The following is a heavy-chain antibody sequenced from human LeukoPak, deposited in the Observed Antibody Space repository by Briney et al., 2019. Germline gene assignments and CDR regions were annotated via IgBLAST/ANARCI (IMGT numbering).Heavy chain of an antibody. D-gene: IGHD3-10*01. J-gene: IGHJ4*02. CDR2: IYYSGST. CDR1: GGSISSYY. V-gene: IGHV4-59*08. Sequence: SETLSLTCTVSGGSISSYYWSWIRQPLGKGLEWIGYIYYSGSTNYNPSLKSRVTISVDTSKNQFSLKLSSVTAADTAVYYCARRLPGSPFDYWGQGTLVTVSS. CDR3: ARRLPGSPFDY.